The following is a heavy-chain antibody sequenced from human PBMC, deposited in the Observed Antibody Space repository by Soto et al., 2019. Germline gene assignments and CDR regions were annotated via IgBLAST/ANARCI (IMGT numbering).Heavy chain of an antibody. CDR3: VRDSGANYATFWYFDL. CDR1: GFSVNFYA. Sequence: QVQLVESEGGVVQPGRSLRISCAATGFSVNFYAMYWVRQAPGKGLEWVAMISNDGSSENYADSVRGRFIISRDNSKKTLFLQMNSLRPEDTATYYCVRDSGANYATFWYFDLWGRGTLVTVSS. J-gene: IGHJ2*01. D-gene: IGHD5-18*01. CDR2: ISNDGSSE. V-gene: IGHV3-30-3*01.